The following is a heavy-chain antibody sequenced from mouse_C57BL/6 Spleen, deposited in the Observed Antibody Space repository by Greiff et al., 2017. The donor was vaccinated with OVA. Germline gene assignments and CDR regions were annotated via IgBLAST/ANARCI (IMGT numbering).Heavy chain of an antibody. V-gene: IGHV1-64*01. J-gene: IGHJ3*01. Sequence: VQLQQPGAELVKPGASVKLSCKASGYTFTSYWMHWVKQRPGQGLEWIGMIHPNSGSTNYNEKFKSKATLTVDKSSSTAYMQLSSLTSEDSAVYYCALPPSWFAYWGQGTLVTVSA. CDR3: ALPPSWFAY. CDR2: IHPNSGST. CDR1: GYTFTSYW.